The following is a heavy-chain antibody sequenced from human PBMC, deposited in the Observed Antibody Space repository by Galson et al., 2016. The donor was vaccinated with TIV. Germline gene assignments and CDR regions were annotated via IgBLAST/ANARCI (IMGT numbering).Heavy chain of an antibody. CDR3: TRTAMGSTRNAFDI. CDR2: ITSKTYGATT. J-gene: IGHJ3*02. D-gene: IGHD1-1*01. CDR1: GFTFGHYA. Sequence: SLRLSCAASGFTFGHYAVNWFRLAPGKGLEWVGFITSKTYGATTEYAASVKGRFTISRDDSRNIAYLQMNSLKTEDTAVYYCTRTAMGSTRNAFDIWGQGTVVTVSS. V-gene: IGHV3-49*03.